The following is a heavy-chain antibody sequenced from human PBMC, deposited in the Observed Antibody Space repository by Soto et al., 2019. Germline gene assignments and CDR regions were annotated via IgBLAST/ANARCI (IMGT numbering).Heavy chain of an antibody. J-gene: IGHJ5*02. Sequence: SETLSLTCTVSGGSVSSGSYYWSWIRQPPGRGLEWIGYIYYSGSTNYNPSLKSRVTISVDTSKNQFSLKLSSVTAADTAVYYCARGPYNWFDPWGQGTLVTVSS. CDR2: IYYSGST. CDR1: GGSVSSGSYY. V-gene: IGHV4-61*01. CDR3: ARGPYNWFDP.